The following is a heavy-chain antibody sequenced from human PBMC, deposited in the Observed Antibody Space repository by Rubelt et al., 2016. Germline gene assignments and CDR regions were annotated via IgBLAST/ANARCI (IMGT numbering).Heavy chain of an antibody. J-gene: IGHJ6*02. CDR3: VRQSGGVVGYYYYGMDV. Sequence: QLQLQESGPGLVKPSETLSLTCTVSGGSISSSGYYWGWIRQPPGKGLEWIGSVYYSGSAYDSPSLKRRVPISVDTSKNQFSLNLTPVAAADTAVYYCVRQSGGVVGYYYYGMDVWGQGTTVIVSS. V-gene: IGHV4-39*01. D-gene: IGHD2-15*01. CDR1: GGSISSSGYY. CDR2: VYYSGSA.